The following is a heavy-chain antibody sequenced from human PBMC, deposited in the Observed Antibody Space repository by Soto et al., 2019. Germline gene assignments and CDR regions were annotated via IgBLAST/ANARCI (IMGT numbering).Heavy chain of an antibody. CDR2: ISGNGGST. D-gene: IGHD4-4*01. Sequence: GGSLRLSCAASGFTFTKYAMNWVRQTPGKGLEWVSAISGNGGSTSYADSVKGRFTISRDNSKNTLYLQMNSLRAEDTAVYYCARDGDYMGDYYYYGMDVWGQGTTVTVSS. V-gene: IGHV3-23*01. CDR3: ARDGDYMGDYYYYGMDV. J-gene: IGHJ6*02. CDR1: GFTFTKYA.